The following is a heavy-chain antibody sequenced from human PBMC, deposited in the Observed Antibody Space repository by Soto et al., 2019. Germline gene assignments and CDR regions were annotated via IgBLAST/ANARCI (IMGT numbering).Heavy chain of an antibody. CDR2: IYNSVST. V-gene: IGHV4-31*03. D-gene: IGHD3-3*01. J-gene: IGHJ5*02. Sequence: QVQLQESGPGLVKPSQTLSLTCTVSGGSISSGGYYWSWIRQHPGKGLEWIGYIYNSVSTNYNPSLKSRVTVSGDTSKNQFSLKLSSVTAADTAVYYCARSGLDFWSHFDPWGQGTLVTVSS. CDR1: GGSISSGGYY. CDR3: ARSGLDFWSHFDP.